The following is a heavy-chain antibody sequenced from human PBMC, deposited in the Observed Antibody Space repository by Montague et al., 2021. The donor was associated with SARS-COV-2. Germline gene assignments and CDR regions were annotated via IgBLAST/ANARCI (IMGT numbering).Heavy chain of an antibody. J-gene: IGHJ5*02. Sequence: SETLSLTCTVSRDSISSGSYYWSWIRQPPGKGLEWIAYIHNTGNTKYNPSLSGRVTISIDTSKNQFSLKMISVTAADTAVYYCARAWQPVIQEGFCWFDPWGQGTLGTVSS. CDR2: IHNTGNT. D-gene: IGHD6-13*01. CDR3: ARAWQPVIQEGFCWFDP. V-gene: IGHV4-61*01. CDR1: RDSISSGSYY.